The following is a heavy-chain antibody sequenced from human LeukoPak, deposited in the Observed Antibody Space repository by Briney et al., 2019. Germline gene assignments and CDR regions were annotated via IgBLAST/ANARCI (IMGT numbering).Heavy chain of an antibody. CDR2: IKQDGSEK. V-gene: IGHV3-7*01. J-gene: IGHJ6*03. Sequence: GGSLRPSCAASELSVSGYWLTWVRQAPGKGLEWVANIKQDGSEKNYVDSVKGRFTISRDNADNSLYLEMTNLRVEDTAVYFCASRYCTGVNCFAASYMCMDVWGKGTTVTASS. CDR3: ASRYCTGVNCFAASYMCMDV. D-gene: IGHD2-8*02. CDR1: ELSVSGYW.